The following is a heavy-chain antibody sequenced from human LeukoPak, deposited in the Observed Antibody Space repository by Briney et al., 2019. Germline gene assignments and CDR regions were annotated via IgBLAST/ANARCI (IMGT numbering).Heavy chain of an antibody. CDR1: GGSIDSTNW. J-gene: IGHJ4*02. CDR2: INHSGST. D-gene: IGHD5/OR15-5a*01. CDR3: ARGHLGAEGY. V-gene: IGHV4/OR15-8*01. Sequence: PSETLSLTCDVSGGSIDSTNWWNWIRQPPGKGLEWIGEINHSGSTNYNPSLKSRVTISADTSKNQFSLKLSSVTAADTAVYYCARGHLGAEGYWGQGTLVTVSS.